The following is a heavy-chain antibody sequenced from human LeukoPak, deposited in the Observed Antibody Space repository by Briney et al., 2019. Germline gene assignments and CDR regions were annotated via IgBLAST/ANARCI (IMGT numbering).Heavy chain of an antibody. V-gene: IGHV4-59*01. CDR3: ARGIVVPAARFDP. CDR1: GGSISSYY. D-gene: IGHD2-2*01. Sequence: SETLSLTCTVSGGSISSYYWSWIRQPPGKGLECIGYIYYSGSTNYNPSLKSRVTISVDTSKNQFSLKLSSVTAADTAVYYCARGIVVPAARFDPWGQGTLVTVSS. J-gene: IGHJ5*02. CDR2: IYYSGST.